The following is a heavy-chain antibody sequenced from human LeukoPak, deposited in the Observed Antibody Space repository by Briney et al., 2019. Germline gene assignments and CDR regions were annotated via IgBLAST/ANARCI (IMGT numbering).Heavy chain of an antibody. CDR2: INSDGSST. Sequence: GGSLRLSCAASGFTFSIYWMHWVRQAPGKGLVWVSRINSDGSSTNYADSVKGRFTISRDNSKSTVYLQMNSLRAEDTAVYYCAKDIRDYYYYMDVWGKGTTVTVSS. CDR3: AKDIRDYYYYMDV. J-gene: IGHJ6*03. V-gene: IGHV3-74*01. D-gene: IGHD3-3*02. CDR1: GFTFSIYW.